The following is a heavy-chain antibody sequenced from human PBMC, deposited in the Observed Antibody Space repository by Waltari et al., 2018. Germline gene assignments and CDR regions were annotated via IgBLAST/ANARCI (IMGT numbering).Heavy chain of an antibody. Sequence: QLQLQESGPGLVKPSETLSLTCTVSGGSISSSSYYWGWIRQPPGKGLEWIGSIYYRGSTYYNPSLKSRVTISVDTPNNQFSLKLSSVTAADTAVYYCARHPNYYDSSGYYYLFDYWGQGTLVTVSS. D-gene: IGHD3-22*01. J-gene: IGHJ4*02. CDR1: GGSISSSSYY. CDR3: ARHPNYYDSSGYYYLFDY. V-gene: IGHV4-39*01. CDR2: IYYRGST.